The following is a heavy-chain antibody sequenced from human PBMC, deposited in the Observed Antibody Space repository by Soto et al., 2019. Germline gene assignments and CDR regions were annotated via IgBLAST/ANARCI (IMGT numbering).Heavy chain of an antibody. J-gene: IGHJ6*02. Sequence: ESGGGLVRPGGSPRLSCEASGFTFRDYYMTWFRQAPGKGLEWLSYIDSSTKYTNYADSVKGRFTISRDNAKNSLYLQMNSLRADDTAVYYCAREYYYTMDVWGQGTMVTVSS. V-gene: IGHV3-11*05. CDR3: AREYYYTMDV. CDR2: IDSSTKYT. CDR1: GFTFRDYY.